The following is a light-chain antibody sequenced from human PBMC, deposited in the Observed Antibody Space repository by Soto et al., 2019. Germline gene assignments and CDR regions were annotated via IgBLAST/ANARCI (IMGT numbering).Light chain of an antibody. CDR2: GAS. CDR3: QQYNSTWPT. V-gene: IGKV3-15*01. Sequence: VLTRSSATLSVPPGETVTLSCRSSQSVRTNLAWYQHKPGQPPRLLIYGASKRATGFPDRFSGSGSGTEFTLTISSLQSEDFAVYYCQQYNSTWPTFGQGTKVDIK. CDR1: QSVRTN. J-gene: IGKJ1*01.